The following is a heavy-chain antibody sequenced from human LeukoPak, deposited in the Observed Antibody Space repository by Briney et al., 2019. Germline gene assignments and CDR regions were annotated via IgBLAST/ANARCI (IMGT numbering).Heavy chain of an antibody. CDR1: GYIFISYY. CDR2: INPSGGTT. CDR3: ARGGWYRSDY. D-gene: IGHD6-19*01. Sequence: ASVKVSCKASGYIFISYYMHWVRQAPGQGLEWMGIINPSGGTTRFAQRFQGRITMTRDTSTSTVYMELSSLRSEDTAIYYCARGGWYRSDYWGQGTLVTVSS. J-gene: IGHJ4*02. V-gene: IGHV1-46*01.